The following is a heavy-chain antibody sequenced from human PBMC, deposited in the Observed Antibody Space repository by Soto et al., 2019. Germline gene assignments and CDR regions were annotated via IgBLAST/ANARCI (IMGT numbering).Heavy chain of an antibody. D-gene: IGHD5-12*01. CDR2: FDPEDGET. CDR1: GYTLTELS. Sequence: ASVKVSCKVSGYTLTELSMHWVRQAPGKGLEWMGGFDPEDGETIYAQKFQGRVTMTEDTSTDTAYMELSSLRSEDTAVYYCATASIVATYSYYYYGMDVWGQGTTVTVSS. CDR3: ATASIVATYSYYYYGMDV. J-gene: IGHJ6*02. V-gene: IGHV1-24*01.